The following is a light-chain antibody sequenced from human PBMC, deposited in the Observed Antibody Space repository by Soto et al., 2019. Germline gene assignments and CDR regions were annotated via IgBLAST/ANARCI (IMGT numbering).Light chain of an antibody. CDR1: SSDVGGYNY. J-gene: IGLJ3*02. CDR2: DVS. Sequence: QSALTQPASVSGSPGQSITISCTGTSSDVGGYNYVSWYQQLPGKAPKLMIYDVSNRPSGVSDRFSGSKSGNTASLTISGLQAEDEADYYCNSYTSSTWVFGGGTKVTVL. V-gene: IGLV2-14*01. CDR3: NSYTSSTWV.